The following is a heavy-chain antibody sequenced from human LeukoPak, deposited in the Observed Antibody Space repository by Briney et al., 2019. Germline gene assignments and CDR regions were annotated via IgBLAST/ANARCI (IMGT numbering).Heavy chain of an antibody. CDR3: ARENSYYDSSGYYFGSGYFDY. Sequence: SETLSLTCTVSGGSFSTYNWSWIRQPPGKGLEWIGNIYFSGSTNYNPSLQSRVTISVEKSKNHFSLRLSSVTAADTAVYYCARENSYYDSSGYYFGSGYFDYWGQGTLVTVSS. V-gene: IGHV4-59*01. CDR2: IYFSGST. J-gene: IGHJ4*02. CDR1: GGSFSTYN. D-gene: IGHD3-22*01.